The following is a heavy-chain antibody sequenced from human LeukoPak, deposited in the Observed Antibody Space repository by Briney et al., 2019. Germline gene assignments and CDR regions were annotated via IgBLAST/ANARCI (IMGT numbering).Heavy chain of an antibody. CDR3: ANSDVENILAYCGGDCYPPQPPFDY. CDR2: ISSSSSTI. Sequence: PGGSLRLSCAASGFTFSSYSMNWVRQAPGKGLEWVSYISSSSSTIYYADSVKGRFTISRDNSKNTLYLQMNSLRAEDTAVYYCANSDVENILAYCGGDCYPPQPPFDYWGQGTLVTVSS. J-gene: IGHJ4*02. V-gene: IGHV3-48*01. D-gene: IGHD2-21*02. CDR1: GFTFSSYS.